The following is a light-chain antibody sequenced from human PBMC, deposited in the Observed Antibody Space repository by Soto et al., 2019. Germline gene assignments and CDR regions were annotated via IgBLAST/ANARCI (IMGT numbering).Light chain of an antibody. J-gene: IGKJ1*01. CDR3: QHYGYSQWT. Sequence: EIVLTQSPGTLSLSPGERGALSCRASQSVSSNYVAGYQQKPGQAPRLLISGASNRATGTPDRFSGSGSGTEFTLTITRLEPEDSAVYFCQHYGYSQWTFGQGTKVDIK. CDR2: GAS. V-gene: IGKV3-20*01. CDR1: QSVSSNY.